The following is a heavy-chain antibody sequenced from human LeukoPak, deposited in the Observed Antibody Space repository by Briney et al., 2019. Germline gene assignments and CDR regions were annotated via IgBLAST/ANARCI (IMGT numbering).Heavy chain of an antibody. CDR1: GFTLNNYW. Sequence: GGSLRLSCVVSGFTLNNYWMSWVRQAPGKGLEWVSYISSSSSTIYYADSVKGRFTISRDNAKNSLYLQMNSLRAEDTAVYYCASRGDSSSLRHYYYYMDVWGKGTTVTVSS. D-gene: IGHD6-6*01. V-gene: IGHV3-48*01. CDR3: ASRGDSSSLRHYYYYMDV. J-gene: IGHJ6*03. CDR2: ISSSSSTI.